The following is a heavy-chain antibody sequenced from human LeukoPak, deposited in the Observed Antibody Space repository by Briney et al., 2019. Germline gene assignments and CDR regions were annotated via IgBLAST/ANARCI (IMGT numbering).Heavy chain of an antibody. CDR2: MNPNSGNT. CDR3: ARGVGYSSILDI. J-gene: IGHJ3*02. Sequence: GPVKVSCKASGYTFTSYDINWVRQATGQGLEWMGWMNPNSGNTGYAQKFQGRVTMTRDTSISTAYMELSRLRSDDTAVYYCARGVGYSSILDIWGQGTMVTVSS. CDR1: GYTFTSYD. V-gene: IGHV1-8*01. D-gene: IGHD5-18*01.